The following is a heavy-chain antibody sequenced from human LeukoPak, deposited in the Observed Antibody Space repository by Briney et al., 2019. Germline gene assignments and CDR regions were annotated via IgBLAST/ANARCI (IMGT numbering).Heavy chain of an antibody. CDR2: IYTSGST. V-gene: IGHV4-4*07. J-gene: IGHJ5*02. CDR3: ARDPYRDNWFDP. D-gene: IGHD2-2*01. Sequence: SETLSLTCTVSGDSISTYYWSWIRQPAGKGLEWIGRIYTSGSTNYNPSLKSRVTMSVDTSKNQFSLKLSSVTAEDTAVYYCARDPYRDNWFDPWGQGTLVTVSS. CDR1: GDSISTYY.